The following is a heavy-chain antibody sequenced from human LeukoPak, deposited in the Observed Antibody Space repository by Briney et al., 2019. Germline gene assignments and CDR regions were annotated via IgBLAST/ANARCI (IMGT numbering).Heavy chain of an antibody. CDR3: ASFISGDSDGYPLAGSY. CDR2: INPSGGST. Sequence: ASVKVSCKASGYTFTSYYMHWVRQAPGQGLEWMGIINPSGGSTSYAQKFQGRVTMTRDTSTSTVYMELSSLRSEDTAVYYCASFISGDSDGYPLAGSYWGQGTLATVSS. J-gene: IGHJ4*02. CDR1: GYTFTSYY. V-gene: IGHV1-46*03. D-gene: IGHD5-24*01.